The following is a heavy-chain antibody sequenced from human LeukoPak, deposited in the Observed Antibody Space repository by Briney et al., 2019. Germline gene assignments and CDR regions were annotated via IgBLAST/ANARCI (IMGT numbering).Heavy chain of an antibody. CDR2: ISGSGGNT. D-gene: IGHD6-19*01. Sequence: GGPLRLSCAASGFTFSSYAMRWVRQAPGKGLEWVSAISGSGGNTYYADSVKGRFTISRDNSKNTLYLQMNSLRAEDTAVYYCANFERTVAGPYNWFDPWVQGTLVTVSS. V-gene: IGHV3-23*01. J-gene: IGHJ5*02. CDR3: ANFERTVAGPYNWFDP. CDR1: GFTFSSYA.